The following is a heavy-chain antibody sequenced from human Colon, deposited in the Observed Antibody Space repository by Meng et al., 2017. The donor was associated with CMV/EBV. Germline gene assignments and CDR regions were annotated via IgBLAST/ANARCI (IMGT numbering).Heavy chain of an antibody. CDR3: ARDRGSRGSRYGYYYYGMDV. D-gene: IGHD5-18*01. V-gene: IGHV3-23*01. Sequence: GGSLRLSCESSGFLFPNFAMSWVRQVPGKRLEWVAGLSGGGETSFFADSVKGRFTMSRDNSKNTVFLQMNSLRVEDTAVYYCARDRGSRGSRYGYYYYGMDVWGQGTTVTVSS. CDR2: LSGGGETS. CDR1: GFLFPNFA. J-gene: IGHJ6*02.